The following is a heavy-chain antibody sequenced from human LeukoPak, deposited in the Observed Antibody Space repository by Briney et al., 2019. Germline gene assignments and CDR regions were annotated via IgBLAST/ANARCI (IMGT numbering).Heavy chain of an antibody. D-gene: IGHD3-10*01. CDR3: ARKLWFGNAPGSWLGP. CDR2: IFHSGST. CDR1: GDSISSGAYS. Sequence: PPETLSLTCVVSGDSISSGAYSWSWIRQPPGKGLEWIGYIFHSGSTFYNPSLKSRATISADNSKNQFSLRLTAVPAAATAVYYCARKLWFGNAPGSWLGPWGQGNLVTVSS. V-gene: IGHV4-30-2*01. J-gene: IGHJ5*02.